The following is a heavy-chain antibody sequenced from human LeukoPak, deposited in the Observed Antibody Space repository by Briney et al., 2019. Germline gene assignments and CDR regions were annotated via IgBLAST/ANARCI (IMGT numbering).Heavy chain of an antibody. V-gene: IGHV3-30-3*01. J-gene: IGHJ2*01. CDR1: GFTFSSFA. D-gene: IGHD3-16*01. CDR3: ARDAGGAFYWYFDL. Sequence: GGSLRLSCAASGFTFSSFAMHWVRQAPGKELEWLPVMSYDGSNDYYAGSLRGRLSMSRDNSRNTLSLQIKSLRPDDTAVYYCARDAGGAFYWYFDLWGRGTLVTVSS. CDR2: MSYDGSND.